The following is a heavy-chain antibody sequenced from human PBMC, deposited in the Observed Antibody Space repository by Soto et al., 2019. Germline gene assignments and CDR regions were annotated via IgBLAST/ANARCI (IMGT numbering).Heavy chain of an antibody. Sequence: EVQLLESGGGLVQPGGSLRLSCAASGFTFSSYAMNWVRQAPGKGLEWVSVISGSDSSTYYADYVKGRFTISRDNSKNTLYVQMNSLRAEDTAIYYCAKAISGYNAPLDHWGQGTRVTVSS. CDR3: AKAISGYNAPLDH. CDR2: ISGSDSST. CDR1: GFTFSSYA. J-gene: IGHJ4*02. V-gene: IGHV3-23*01. D-gene: IGHD5-12*01.